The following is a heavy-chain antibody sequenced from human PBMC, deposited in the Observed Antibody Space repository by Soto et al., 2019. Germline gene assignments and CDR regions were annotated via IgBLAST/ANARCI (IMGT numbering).Heavy chain of an antibody. CDR1: GFTFRSYA. J-gene: IGHJ4*02. CDR3: VRDRGYTGYDLEY. D-gene: IGHD5-12*01. V-gene: IGHV3-48*02. Sequence: EVQLVESGGGLVQPGGSLRLSCAASGFTFRSYAMNWVRQAPGKGLEWVSYINSGSSTIYYADSAKGRFSISRDNAKNSLYLQMNSLRDEDRAVYFCVRDRGYTGYDLEYWGQGALVTVSS. CDR2: INSGSSTI.